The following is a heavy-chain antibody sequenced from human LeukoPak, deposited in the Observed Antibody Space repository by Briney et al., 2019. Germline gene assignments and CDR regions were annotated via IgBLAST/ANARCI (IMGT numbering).Heavy chain of an antibody. Sequence: PGGSLRLSCTASGFTFSDYWMSWVRQTPGKGLEWVANIKHVGNENYYVDSVKGRLTISRDNAENSLYLQMVSLRAEDTAVYYCAGNRNYYDKRDYRTDPFDVWGPGTMVTVSS. J-gene: IGHJ3*01. CDR1: GFTFSDYW. V-gene: IGHV3-7*03. D-gene: IGHD3-22*01. CDR3: AGNRNYYDKRDYRTDPFDV. CDR2: IKHVGNEN.